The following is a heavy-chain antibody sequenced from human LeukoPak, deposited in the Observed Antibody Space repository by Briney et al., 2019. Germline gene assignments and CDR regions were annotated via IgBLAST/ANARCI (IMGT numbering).Heavy chain of an antibody. CDR2: INPNSGGT. CDR3: ARGVYSGYDKYDWFDP. J-gene: IGHJ5*02. D-gene: IGHD5-12*01. CDR1: GYTFTGYY. V-gene: IGHV1-2*04. Sequence: GASVKVSCKASGYTFTGYYMHWVRQAPGQGLEWMGWINPNSGGTNYAQKFQGWVTMTRDTSISTAYMELSRLRSDDTAVYYCARGVYSGYDKYDWFDPWGQGTLVTVSS.